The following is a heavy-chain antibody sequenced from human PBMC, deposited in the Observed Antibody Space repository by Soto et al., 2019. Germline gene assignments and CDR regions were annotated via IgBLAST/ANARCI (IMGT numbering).Heavy chain of an antibody. CDR1: GGSISSYY. CDR3: ARTRLSFDWPLFDY. J-gene: IGHJ4*02. V-gene: IGHV4-59*08. Sequence: SETLSLTCTVSGGSISSYYLSWIRQPPGKGLEWIGYIYYSGSTNYNPSLKSRVTISVDTSKNQFSLKLSSVTAADTAVYYRARTRLSFDWPLFDYWGQGTLVTVSS. D-gene: IGHD3-9*01. CDR2: IYYSGST.